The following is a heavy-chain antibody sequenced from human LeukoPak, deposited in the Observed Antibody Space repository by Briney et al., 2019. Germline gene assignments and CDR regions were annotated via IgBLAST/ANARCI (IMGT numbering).Heavy chain of an antibody. CDR2: IWYDGSNK. Sequence: GGSLRLSCAASGFTFSSYGMHWVRQAPGKGLEWVAVIWYDGSNKYYADSVKGRFTISRDNSKNTLYLQMNSLRAEDTAAYYCARDYGPNWFDPWGQGTLVTVSS. J-gene: IGHJ5*02. CDR3: ARDYGPNWFDP. V-gene: IGHV3-33*01. D-gene: IGHD4-17*01. CDR1: GFTFSSYG.